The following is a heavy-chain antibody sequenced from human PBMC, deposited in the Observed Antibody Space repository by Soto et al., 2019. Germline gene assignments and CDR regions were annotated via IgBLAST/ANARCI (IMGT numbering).Heavy chain of an antibody. D-gene: IGHD2-15*01. J-gene: IGHJ4*02. CDR2: ISVYNGNT. Sequence: GASVKVSCKASGFTFTSSAMQWVRQARGQGLEWMGWISVYNGNTNYAQKLQDRVTMITDTSTSTAYMELRSLRSDDTAVYYCARDIVTGPYYFDYWGQGTLVTVSS. CDR3: ARDIVTGPYYFDY. CDR1: GFTFTSSA. V-gene: IGHV1-18*04.